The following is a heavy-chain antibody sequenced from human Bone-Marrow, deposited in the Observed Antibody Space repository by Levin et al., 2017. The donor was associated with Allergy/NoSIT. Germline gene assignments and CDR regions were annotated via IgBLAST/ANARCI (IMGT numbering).Heavy chain of an antibody. CDR2: INTGNGNT. V-gene: IGHV1-3*04. Sequence: AGESLKISCKASGYTFTSHGMHWVRQTPGQRLEWMGWINTGNGNTQYSQKFQGRVTIGRDTFASTGYMELTYLTSEDTGVYYCARDDSSTWYGGIDSWGQGTLVTVSS. J-gene: IGHJ4*02. D-gene: IGHD6-13*01. CDR3: ARDDSSTWYGGIDS. CDR1: GYTFTSHG.